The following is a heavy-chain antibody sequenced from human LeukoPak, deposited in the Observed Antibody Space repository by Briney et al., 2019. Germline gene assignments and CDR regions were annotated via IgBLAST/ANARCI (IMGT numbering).Heavy chain of an antibody. CDR3: ARVSLWIAELLDYYYMDV. CDR1: GFTFSSYE. J-gene: IGHJ6*03. Sequence: PGGSLRPSCAASGFTFSSYEMNWVRQAPGKGLEWVSYISSSGSTIYYADSVKGRFTISRDNAKNSLYLQMNSLRAEDTAVYYCARVSLWIAELLDYYYMDVWGKGTTVTVSS. D-gene: IGHD1-14*01. CDR2: ISSSGSTI. V-gene: IGHV3-48*03.